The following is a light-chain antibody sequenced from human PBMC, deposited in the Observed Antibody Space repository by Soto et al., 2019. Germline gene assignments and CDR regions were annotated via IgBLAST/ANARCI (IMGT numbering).Light chain of an antibody. Sequence: EMVMTQSPATLSVSPGERATLSCRASQSVSSNLAWYQQKPGQAPRLLICEASTRATGIPARFSGSGSGTEFTLPISRLQSEDFAVYYCQQYNDWLTFGGGTKVDIK. V-gene: IGKV3-15*01. CDR2: EAS. CDR3: QQYNDWLT. CDR1: QSVSSN. J-gene: IGKJ4*01.